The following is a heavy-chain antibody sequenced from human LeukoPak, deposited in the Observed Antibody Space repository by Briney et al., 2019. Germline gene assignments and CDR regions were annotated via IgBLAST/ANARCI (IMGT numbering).Heavy chain of an antibody. CDR1: GYTFTNYA. CDR2: INAGNGNT. V-gene: IGHV1-3*01. J-gene: IGHJ4*02. Sequence: ASVKVSCKASGYTFTNYAMHWVRQAPGQRLEWMGWINAGNGNTKYSQKFQGRVTITRDTSASTAYMELSSLRSEDTAVYYCAREGVTAAGLDFWGQGTLVTVSS. CDR3: AREGVTAAGLDF. D-gene: IGHD6-13*01.